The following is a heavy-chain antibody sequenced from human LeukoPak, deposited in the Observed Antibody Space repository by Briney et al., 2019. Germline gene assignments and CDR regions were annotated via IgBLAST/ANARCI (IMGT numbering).Heavy chain of an antibody. J-gene: IGHJ4*02. D-gene: IGHD3-10*01. CDR1: GFTFSDYY. CDR2: ISSSGSTI. Sequence: PGGSLRLSCAASGFTFSDYYMSWIRQAPGKGLEWVSYISSSGSTIYYADSVKGRFTISRDNAKNSLYLQMNSLRAEDTAVYYCARVKWFGELFQKWTLTPWPQYYFDYWGQGTLVTVSS. CDR3: ARVKWFGELFQKWTLTPWPQYYFDY. V-gene: IGHV3-11*01.